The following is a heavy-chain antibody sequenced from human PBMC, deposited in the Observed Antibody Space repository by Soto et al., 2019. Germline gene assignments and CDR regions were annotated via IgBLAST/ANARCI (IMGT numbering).Heavy chain of an antibody. CDR1: GFSFSNYA. J-gene: IGHJ4*02. CDR2: ISGSGGST. V-gene: IGHV3-23*01. Sequence: EVQLLESGGGVVQPGGSLRLSCAASGFSFSNYAMSWVRQAPGKGLEWVSCISGSGGSTYYADSVKGRFTISRDNSKNTLYVQMNSLREEATAVYYWAKHEGPAVAGYCLHYWGQGTLVTVSS. D-gene: IGHD3-9*01. CDR3: AKHEGPAVAGYCLHY.